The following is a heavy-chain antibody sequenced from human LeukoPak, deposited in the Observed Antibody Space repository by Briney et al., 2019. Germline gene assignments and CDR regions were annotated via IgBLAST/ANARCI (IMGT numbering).Heavy chain of an antibody. CDR1: GFTLSSFR. Sequence: PGGSLRHSCAGSGFTLSSFRMTSVRQAPGKGLEWLSYISGSSNIVYYADSVKGRFTISRDNAKNSLYLQMNSLRDEDTAVYYCARDLYGGSNPHDAFDIWGQGTMVTVSS. J-gene: IGHJ3*02. D-gene: IGHD4-17*01. V-gene: IGHV3-48*02. CDR2: ISGSSNIV. CDR3: ARDLYGGSNPHDAFDI.